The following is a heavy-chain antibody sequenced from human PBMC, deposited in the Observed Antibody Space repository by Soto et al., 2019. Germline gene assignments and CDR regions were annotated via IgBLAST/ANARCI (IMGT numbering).Heavy chain of an antibody. V-gene: IGHV4-31*03. CDR2: IYYSGST. CDR3: ARGIYSSLLPGY. Sequence: TLSLTYTVSGGSSISRGYYWSLIRQHPGKGLEWIGYIYYSGSTYYNPSLKSRVTISVDTSKNQFSLKLSSVTAADTAVYYCARGIYSSLLPGYWGQGTLVTVSS. CDR1: GGSSISRGYY. D-gene: IGHD3-22*01. J-gene: IGHJ4*02.